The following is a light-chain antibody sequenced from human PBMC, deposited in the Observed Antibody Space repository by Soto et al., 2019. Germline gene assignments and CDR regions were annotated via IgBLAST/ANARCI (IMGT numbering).Light chain of an antibody. CDR2: GAS. CDR1: QTISSTY. V-gene: IGKV3-15*01. Sequence: EIVLTQSPGTLSLSPGDRATLSCRASQTISSTYLAWYQQKPGQAPRLLIYGASTRATGVPASFSGRGSGTEFTLTISSLQSEDSAVYYCHQYNSWPRGTFGPGTKVDIK. J-gene: IGKJ3*01. CDR3: HQYNSWPRGT.